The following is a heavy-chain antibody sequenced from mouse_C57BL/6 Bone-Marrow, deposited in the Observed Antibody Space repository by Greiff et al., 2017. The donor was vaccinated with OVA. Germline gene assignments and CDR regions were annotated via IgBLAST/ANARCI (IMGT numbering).Heavy chain of an antibody. CDR3: TPPITTVEGWYFDV. D-gene: IGHD1-1*01. V-gene: IGHV1-81*01. Sequence: QVQLKESGAELARPGASVKLSCKASGYTFTSYGISWVKQRTGQGLEWIGEIYPRSGNTYYNEKFKGKATLTADKSSSTAYMELRSLTSEDSAVYYCTPPITTVEGWYFDVWGTGTTVTVSS. J-gene: IGHJ1*03. CDR1: GYTFTSYG. CDR2: IYPRSGNT.